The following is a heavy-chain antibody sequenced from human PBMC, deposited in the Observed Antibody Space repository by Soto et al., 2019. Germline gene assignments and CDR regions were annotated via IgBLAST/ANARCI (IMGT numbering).Heavy chain of an antibody. J-gene: IGHJ4*02. CDR3: AKDYDMWTGYFDY. CDR2: ISYDGSNK. V-gene: IGHV3-30*18. D-gene: IGHD3-9*01. CDR1: GFTFSSYG. Sequence: QVQLVESGGGVVQPGRSLRLSCAASGFTFSSYGMHWVRQAPGKGLEWVAVISYDGSNKYYADSVKGRFTISRDNSKNTLYLQMNSLRAEDTAVYYCAKDYDMWTGYFDYWGQGTLVTVSS.